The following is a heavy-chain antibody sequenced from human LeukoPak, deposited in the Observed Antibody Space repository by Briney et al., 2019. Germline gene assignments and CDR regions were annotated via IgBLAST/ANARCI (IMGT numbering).Heavy chain of an antibody. CDR1: GFTFSSYA. J-gene: IGHJ6*02. Sequence: GRSLRLSCAASGFTFSSYAMHWVRQAPGKGLEWVAVISYDGSNKYYADSVKGRFTISRDNSKNTLYLQMNSLRAEDTAVYYCARGGQYSSGRYVSVRYYGMDVWGQGTTVTVSS. V-gene: IGHV3-30-3*01. CDR2: ISYDGSNK. CDR3: ARGGQYSSGRYVSVRYYGMDV. D-gene: IGHD6-19*01.